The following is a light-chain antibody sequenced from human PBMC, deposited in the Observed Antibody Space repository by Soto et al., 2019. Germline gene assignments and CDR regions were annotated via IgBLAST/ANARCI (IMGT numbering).Light chain of an antibody. CDR2: GAS. CDR3: QQYGSSGT. J-gene: IGKJ1*01. V-gene: IGKV3-20*01. CDR1: QSVSNNY. Sequence: IVRTKSPATLSVSPGERATLSCRASQSVSNNYLAWYQQKPGQAPRLLIYGASNRATGIPDRFSGSGSGTDFTLTISRLEPEDFAVYYCQQYGSSGTFAQGTKVDIK.